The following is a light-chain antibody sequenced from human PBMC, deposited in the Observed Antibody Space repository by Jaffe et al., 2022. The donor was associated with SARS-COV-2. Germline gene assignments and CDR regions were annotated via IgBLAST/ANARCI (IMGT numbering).Light chain of an antibody. CDR1: QNISSW. CDR2: DAS. J-gene: IGKJ2*01. CDR3: QQANSFPYT. V-gene: IGKV1-12*01. Sequence: DIQMTQSPSSVSASLRDRVTITCRASQNISSWLAWYQQRPGKAPRLLIYDASTLQSGVPSRFSGTGSVTDFTLTISGLQPEDLATYYCQQANSFPYTFGQGTKLEIK.